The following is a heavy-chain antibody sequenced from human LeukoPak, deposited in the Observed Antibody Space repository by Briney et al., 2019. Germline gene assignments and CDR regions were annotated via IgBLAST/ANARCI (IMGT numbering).Heavy chain of an antibody. J-gene: IGHJ4*02. V-gene: IGHV3-33*01. CDR2: IWYDGSNK. CDR3: ARVRGSYSLDY. Sequence: HPGRSLRLSCAASGFTFSSYGMHWVRQAPGKGLEWVAVIWYDGSNKYYADSVKGRFTISRDNSKNTLYLQMNSLRAEDTAVYFCARVRGSYSLDYWGQGTLVTVSS. D-gene: IGHD3-10*01. CDR1: GFTFSSYG.